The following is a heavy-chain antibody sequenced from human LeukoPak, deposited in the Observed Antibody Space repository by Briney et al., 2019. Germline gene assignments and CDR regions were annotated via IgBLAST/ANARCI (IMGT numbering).Heavy chain of an antibody. J-gene: IGHJ4*02. CDR3: ATDTNLYGGPRASGRCDF. CDR1: GFIFSNYG. CDR2: IWHEASNT. V-gene: IGHV3-33*01. Sequence: PGSSLRLSCAASGFIFSNYGMHWVRQAPGKGLEWVAVIWHEASNTYYADSVKGRFTISRDDSKNTLFLQMNSLRGEDTAVYYCATDTNLYGGPRASGRCDFWGQGTLVTVSS. D-gene: IGHD4-23*01.